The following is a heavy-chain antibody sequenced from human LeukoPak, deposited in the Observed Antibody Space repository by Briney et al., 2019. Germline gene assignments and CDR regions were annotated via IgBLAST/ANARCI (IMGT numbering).Heavy chain of an antibody. V-gene: IGHV1-2*02. D-gene: IGHD3-22*01. J-gene: IGHJ4*02. CDR1: GYTFTGYY. CDR3: ARDMDPTYYFDSSGYYYSY. CDR2: INPNSGGT. Sequence: ASVKVSCKASGYTFTGYYMHWVRQAPGQGLEWMGWINPNSGGTNYAQKFQGRVTMTRDTSISTAYMELSRLTSDDTAVYYCARDMDPTYYFDSSGYYYSYWGQGTLVTVSS.